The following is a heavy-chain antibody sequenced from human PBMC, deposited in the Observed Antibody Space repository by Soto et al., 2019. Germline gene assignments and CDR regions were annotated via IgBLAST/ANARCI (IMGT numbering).Heavy chain of an antibody. Sequence: GGSLRLSCAASGFTFDDYTMHWVRQAPGKGLEWVSLISWDGGSTYYADSVKGRFTISRDNSKNSLYLQMNSLRTEDTALYYCAKVHFVARGHIYGFDYYYGMDVWGQGTTVTVS. CDR3: AKVHFVARGHIYGFDYYYGMDV. CDR1: GFTFDDYT. CDR2: ISWDGGST. V-gene: IGHV3-43*01. J-gene: IGHJ6*02. D-gene: IGHD5-18*01.